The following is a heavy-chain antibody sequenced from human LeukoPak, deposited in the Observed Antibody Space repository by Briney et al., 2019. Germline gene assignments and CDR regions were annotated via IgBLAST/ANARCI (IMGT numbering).Heavy chain of an antibody. CDR1: GGSFSGYY. J-gene: IGHJ4*02. D-gene: IGHD4-17*01. Sequence: SETLSLTCAVYGGSFSGYYWSWIRQPPGKGLEWIGEMNHSGSTNYNPFLKSRVTISVDTSKNQFSLKVSSGTAADTAVYYCASVPTTVTKPPALRYWGQGTLVAVSS. V-gene: IGHV4-34*01. CDR3: ASVPTTVTKPPALRY. CDR2: MNHSGST.